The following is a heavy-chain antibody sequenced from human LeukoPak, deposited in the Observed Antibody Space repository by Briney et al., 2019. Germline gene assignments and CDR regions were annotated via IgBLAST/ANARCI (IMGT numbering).Heavy chain of an antibody. CDR3: ARRSPWGDYFDY. Sequence: SETLSLTCTVSGGSITSFYWSWIRQPPGKGLEWIGYVYYSGSTDYNPSLKSRVTISVDTSKNQFSLKLSSVTAADTAVYYCARRSPWGDYFDYWGQGTLVTVSS. J-gene: IGHJ4*02. D-gene: IGHD3-16*01. CDR1: GGSITSFY. V-gene: IGHV4-59*08. CDR2: VYYSGST.